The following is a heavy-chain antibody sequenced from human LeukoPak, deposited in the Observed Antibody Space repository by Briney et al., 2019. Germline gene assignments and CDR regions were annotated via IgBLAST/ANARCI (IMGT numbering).Heavy chain of an antibody. J-gene: IGHJ4*02. CDR2: IYHSGST. CDR3: AREVVRGVIRRPLFDY. Sequence: SGTLSLTCAVSGGSISSNNWWSWVRQPPGKGLEWIGEIYHSGSTNYNPSLKSRVTISVDKSKSQFSLNLSSVTAADTAVYYCAREVVRGVIRRPLFDYWGQGTLVTVSS. D-gene: IGHD3-10*01. CDR1: GGSISSNNW. V-gene: IGHV4-4*02.